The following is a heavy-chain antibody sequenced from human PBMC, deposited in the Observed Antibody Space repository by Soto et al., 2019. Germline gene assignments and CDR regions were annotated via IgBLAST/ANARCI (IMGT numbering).Heavy chain of an antibody. CDR3: AKEGCSGGSCYSGNWFDP. V-gene: IGHV3-30*18. Sequence: GGSLRLSCAASGFTFSSYGMHWVRQAPGKGLEWVAVISYDGSNKYYADSVKGRFTISRDNSKNTLYLQMNSLRAEDTAVYYCAKEGCSGGSCYSGNWFDPWGQGTLVTVSS. CDR2: ISYDGSNK. D-gene: IGHD2-15*01. J-gene: IGHJ5*02. CDR1: GFTFSSYG.